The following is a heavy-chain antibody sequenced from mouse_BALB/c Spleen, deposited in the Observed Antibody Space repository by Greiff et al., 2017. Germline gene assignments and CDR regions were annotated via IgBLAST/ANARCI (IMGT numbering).Heavy chain of an antibody. CDR1: GFSFTSYG. D-gene: IGHD2-1*01. V-gene: IGHV2-9*02. CDR3: ARENGNYGGSVAD. J-gene: IGHJ3*01. CDR2: IWAGGST. Sequence: VQVVESGPGLVAPSQSLSITCTVSGFSFTSYGVHWVRQPPGKGLEWLGVIWAGGSTSYNSALMSRLSISKDNSKSQVFLKMNKLQTDETAMYYCARENGNYGGSVADWGQGTLVTVSA.